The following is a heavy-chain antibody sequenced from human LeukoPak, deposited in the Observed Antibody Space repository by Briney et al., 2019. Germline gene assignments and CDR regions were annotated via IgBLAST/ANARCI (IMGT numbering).Heavy chain of an antibody. D-gene: IGHD3-16*02. Sequence: SETLSLTCAVYGGSFSGYYWSWIRQPPGKGLEWIGEINHSGSTNYNPSLKSRFTISVDTSKNQFSLKLSSVTAADTAVYYCARGLEDYVWGSYRLWGQGTLVTVSS. CDR1: GGSFSGYY. V-gene: IGHV4-34*01. J-gene: IGHJ4*02. CDR3: ARGLEDYVWGSYRL. CDR2: INHSGST.